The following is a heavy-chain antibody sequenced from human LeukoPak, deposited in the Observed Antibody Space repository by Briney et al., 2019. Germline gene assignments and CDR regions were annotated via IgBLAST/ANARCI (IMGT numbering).Heavy chain of an antibody. CDR2: INHSGST. J-gene: IGHJ4*02. Sequence: PSETLSLTCAVYGGSFSGYYWSWIRQPPGKGLEWIGEINHSGSTNYNPSLKSRVTISVDTSKKQFSLRLSSVTAADTAVYYCARLRYDYWSGYHRTFDSWGQGTLVTVSS. V-gene: IGHV4-34*01. CDR1: GGSFSGYY. CDR3: ARLRYDYWSGYHRTFDS. D-gene: IGHD3-3*01.